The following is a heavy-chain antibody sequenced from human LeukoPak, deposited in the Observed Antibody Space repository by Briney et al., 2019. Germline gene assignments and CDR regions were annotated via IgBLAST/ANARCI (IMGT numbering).Heavy chain of an antibody. CDR3: ATYTHWVAGDV. CDR1: GFTFSEAW. CDR2: MNQDGSEK. V-gene: IGHV3-7*01. Sequence: PGGSLRLSCAASGFTFSEAWMSWVRQAPGKGLEWVANMNQDGSEKAYVDSVKGRFTISRDNARESLYLQMSSLRAEDTAVYYCATYTHWVAGDVWGHGTTVTVSS. J-gene: IGHJ6*02. D-gene: IGHD3-16*01.